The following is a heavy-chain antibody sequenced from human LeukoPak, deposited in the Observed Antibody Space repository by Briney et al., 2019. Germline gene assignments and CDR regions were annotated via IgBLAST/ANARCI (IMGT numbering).Heavy chain of an antibody. J-gene: IGHJ6*03. Sequence: ASVKVSCKASGGTFSSYAISWVRQAPGQGLEWMGGIIPIFGTANYAQKFQGRVTITADKSTSTAYMELSSLRSEDTAVYYCARDAVGATRYYYYYYMDAWGKGTTVTVSS. CDR3: ARDAVGATRYYYYYYMDA. CDR2: IIPIFGTA. CDR1: GGTFSSYA. D-gene: IGHD1-26*01. V-gene: IGHV1-69*06.